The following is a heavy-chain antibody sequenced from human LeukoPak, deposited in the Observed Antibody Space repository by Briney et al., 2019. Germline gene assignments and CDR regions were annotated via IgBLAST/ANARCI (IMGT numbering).Heavy chain of an antibody. CDR2: IYYSGST. CDR1: GGSISSYY. J-gene: IGHJ3*02. Sequence: SETLSLTCTVSGGSISSYYWSWIRQPPGKGLEWIGYIYYSGSTNYNASLQGRVTISVDTSKNQFSLKLSSVTAADTAVYYCASVHRHDAFDIWGQGTMVTVSS. V-gene: IGHV4-59*01. CDR3: ASVHRHDAFDI.